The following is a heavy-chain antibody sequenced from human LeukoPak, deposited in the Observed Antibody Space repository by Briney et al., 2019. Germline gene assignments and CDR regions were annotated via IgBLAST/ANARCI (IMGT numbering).Heavy chain of an antibody. Sequence: GGSLKLSCAASGFIFSGSAMNWVRQAPGKGLEWVSSISSSSSYIYYADSVKGRFTISRDNAKNSLYLQMNSLRAEDTAVYYCAIRSLLWFGELKGGFDYWGQGTLVTVSS. CDR1: GFIFSGSA. CDR2: ISSSSSYI. J-gene: IGHJ4*02. D-gene: IGHD3-10*01. CDR3: AIRSLLWFGELKGGFDY. V-gene: IGHV3-21*01.